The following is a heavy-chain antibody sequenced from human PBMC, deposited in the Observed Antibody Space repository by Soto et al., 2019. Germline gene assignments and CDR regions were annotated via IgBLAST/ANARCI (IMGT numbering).Heavy chain of an antibody. CDR1: GFSFSNYG. J-gene: IGHJ4*02. V-gene: IGHV3-33*01. CDR2: IWHDGSNK. D-gene: IGHD1-26*01. CDR3: ARDEDAHTGFGRDY. Sequence: QVQLVESGGGVVQPGRSLRLSCAASGFSFSNYGMHWVRQAPGKGLEWVALIWHDGSNKYYAESVKGRFTISRDNCKDMVDLQMNSLRAADTAMYYCARDEDAHTGFGRDYCRQGTLVIVSS.